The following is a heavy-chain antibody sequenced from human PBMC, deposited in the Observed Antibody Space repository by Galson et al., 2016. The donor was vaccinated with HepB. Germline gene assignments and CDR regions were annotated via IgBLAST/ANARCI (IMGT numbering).Heavy chain of an antibody. D-gene: IGHD2-15*01. CDR2: IYPDDSES. V-gene: IGHV5-51*01. J-gene: IGHJ3*02. CDR1: GYTFDSYW. Sequence: QSGAEVKKPGESLRISCKGSGYTFDSYWIGWVRQLPGKGLEWMGIIYPDDSESKYSPDLEGQVTMSVDKSVSTAYLQWSSLKASDTAMYYCARHKKGYVVTHDAFAIWGRGTMVTVSS. CDR3: ARHKKGYVVTHDAFAI.